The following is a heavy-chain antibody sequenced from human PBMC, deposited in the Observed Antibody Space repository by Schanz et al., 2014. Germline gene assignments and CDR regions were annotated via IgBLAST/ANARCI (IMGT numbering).Heavy chain of an antibody. CDR3: ARGYVLEPADYYDP. D-gene: IGHD2-2*01. V-gene: IGHV1-2*02. CDR1: GGTFSSYT. J-gene: IGHJ5*02. Sequence: QVQLVQSGAEVKKPGSSVKVSCKASGGTFSSYTISWVRQAPGQGLEWMGRINPNSGGTNYAQKFQGRVTMTRDTSISTAYMELSSLRSDDTAVYYCARGYVLEPADYYDPWGQGTLVTVSS. CDR2: INPNSGGT.